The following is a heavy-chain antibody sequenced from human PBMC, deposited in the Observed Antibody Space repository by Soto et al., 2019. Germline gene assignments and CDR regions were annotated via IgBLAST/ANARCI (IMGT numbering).Heavy chain of an antibody. D-gene: IGHD1-26*01. CDR1: VGSISVYY. Sequence: PSETLSLTCTISVGSISVYYWSWIRQPPGQALEWIGYIYDSGSPYYNPSLRSRVIISADTSKNQISLKLTSATAADTAVYYCARGVGSSPPRYWGRGTLVTVSS. CDR3: ARGVGSSPPRY. CDR2: IYDSGSP. J-gene: IGHJ4*02. V-gene: IGHV4-59*01.